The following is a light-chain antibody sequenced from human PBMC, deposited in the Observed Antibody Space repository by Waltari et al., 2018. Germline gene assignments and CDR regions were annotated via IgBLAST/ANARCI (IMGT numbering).Light chain of an antibody. CDR2: HAS. Sequence: QLTQSPSSLSASVGDEITITCQASQAIYDFLSWYQQKPGQAPRLLIYHASNLETGVPSRFSGSGYGTQFSLTISGLLPEDFVTYYCLQFDTAWLSFGGGTKVEIK. CDR3: LQFDTAWLS. V-gene: IGKV1-33*01. J-gene: IGKJ4*01. CDR1: QAIYDF.